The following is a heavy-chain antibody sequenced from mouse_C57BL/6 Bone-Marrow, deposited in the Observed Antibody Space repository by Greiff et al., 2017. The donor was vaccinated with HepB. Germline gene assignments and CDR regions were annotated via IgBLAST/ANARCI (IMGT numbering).Heavy chain of an antibody. J-gene: IGHJ1*03. CDR3: ARLQTGTGYFDV. CDR2: ISSGGSYT. Sequence: EVQGVESGGDLVKPGGSLKLSCAASGFTFSSYGMSWVRQTPDKRLEWVATISSGGSYTYYPDSVKGRFTISRDNAKNTLYLQMSSLKSEDTAMYYCARLQTGTGYFDVWGTGTTVTVSS. D-gene: IGHD4-1*01. CDR1: GFTFSSYG. V-gene: IGHV5-6*01.